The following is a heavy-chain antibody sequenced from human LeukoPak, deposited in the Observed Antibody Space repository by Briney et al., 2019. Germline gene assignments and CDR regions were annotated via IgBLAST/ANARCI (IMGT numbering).Heavy chain of an antibody. Sequence: GASVKVSCKPSGYTFTGYYLHWVRQAPGQGLEWMGWVNPNSGGTNYAKRFEGRVTMTRDTSISTAYMELSRLTSDDTAVYYCARAHSVTWTFSYFDYWGRGTLVTVSS. J-gene: IGHJ4*02. V-gene: IGHV1-2*02. D-gene: IGHD4-17*01. CDR2: VNPNSGGT. CDR1: GYTFTGYY. CDR3: ARAHSVTWTFSYFDY.